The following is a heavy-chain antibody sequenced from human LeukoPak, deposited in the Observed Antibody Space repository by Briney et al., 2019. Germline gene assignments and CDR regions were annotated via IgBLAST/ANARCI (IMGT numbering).Heavy chain of an antibody. CDR1: GFTFSSYA. CDR2: ISNGGGST. J-gene: IGHJ4*02. Sequence: GGSLRLSCAASGFTFSSYAMHWVRQAPGKGLEYVSAISNGGGSTHYANSVKGRFTISRDNSKNTLYLQMGSLRAEDMAVYYCARSYDDIWSAYVYWGQGTLVTVSS. CDR3: ARSYDDIWSAYVY. D-gene: IGHD3-3*01. V-gene: IGHV3-64*01.